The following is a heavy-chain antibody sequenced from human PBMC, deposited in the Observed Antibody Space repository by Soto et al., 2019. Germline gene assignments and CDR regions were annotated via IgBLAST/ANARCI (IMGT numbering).Heavy chain of an antibody. CDR1: GYTFTGYY. Sequence: ASVTVSCKASGYTFTGYYMDWVRQAPGQGLEWMGWINPNSGGTNYAQKFQGRVTMTRDTSISTAYMELSRLRSDDTAVYYCASEAAAGRVARYAFDIWGQGTMVTVSS. J-gene: IGHJ3*02. V-gene: IGHV1-2*02. CDR3: ASEAAAGRVARYAFDI. D-gene: IGHD6-13*01. CDR2: INPNSGGT.